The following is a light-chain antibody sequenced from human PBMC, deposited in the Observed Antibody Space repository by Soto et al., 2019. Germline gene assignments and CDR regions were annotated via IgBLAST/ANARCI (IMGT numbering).Light chain of an antibody. CDR2: DAS. J-gene: IGKJ5*01. V-gene: IGKV3-11*01. CDR1: QSVSSY. CDR3: QQRSDCPPIT. Sequence: EIVLTQSPATLSLSPGERATLSCRASQSVSSYLVWYQQKPGQAPRLLIYDASNRATGIPARFSGSGSGTDFTLTISSLEPEDFAVYYCQQRSDCPPITFGQGTRLEIK.